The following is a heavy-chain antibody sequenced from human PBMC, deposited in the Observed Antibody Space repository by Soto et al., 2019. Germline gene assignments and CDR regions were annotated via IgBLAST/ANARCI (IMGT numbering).Heavy chain of an antibody. CDR3: GRDEVRNGVGV. CDR2: IKGDGSEK. Sequence: PGGSLRLSCVASGFTFSNFWMSWVRQAPGKGLEWVANIKGDGSEKRYVDSVKGRLTISRDNAKNSVYLQMNTLTVEDTALYYCGRDEVRNGVGVWGQGTTVTVSS. V-gene: IGHV3-7*01. CDR1: GFTFSNFW. J-gene: IGHJ6*02.